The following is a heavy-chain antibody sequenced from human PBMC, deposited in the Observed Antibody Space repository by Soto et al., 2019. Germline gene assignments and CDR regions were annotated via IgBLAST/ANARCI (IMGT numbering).Heavy chain of an antibody. CDR3: ARVDTVRGVIINLIDY. Sequence: ASVKVSCKASGYTFTSYDINWVRQATGQGLEWMGWMNPNSGNTGYAQKFQGRVTMTRNTSISTAYMELSSLRSEDTAVYYCARVDTVRGVIINLIDYWGQGTLVTVSS. V-gene: IGHV1-8*01. CDR2: MNPNSGNT. CDR1: GYTFTSYD. D-gene: IGHD3-10*01. J-gene: IGHJ4*02.